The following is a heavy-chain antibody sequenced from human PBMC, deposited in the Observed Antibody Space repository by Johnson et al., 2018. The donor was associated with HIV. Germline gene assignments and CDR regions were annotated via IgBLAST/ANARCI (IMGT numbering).Heavy chain of an antibody. CDR2: ISNDGGNK. Sequence: QVQLVESGGDLVQPGGSLRLSCAASRFTFSSYAMHWVRQAPGKGLEWVALISNDGGNKYYADSVKGRFTISRDNSKNTLYLQMNSLRAEDTAVYYCAKGDSVEGDVDDAFDIWGQGTKVTVSS. D-gene: IGHD2-21*01. V-gene: IGHV3-30*04. J-gene: IGHJ3*02. CDR3: AKGDSVEGDVDDAFDI. CDR1: RFTFSSYA.